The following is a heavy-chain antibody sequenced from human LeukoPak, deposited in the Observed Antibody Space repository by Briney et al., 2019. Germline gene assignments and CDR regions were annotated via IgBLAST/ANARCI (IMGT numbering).Heavy chain of an antibody. CDR3: ARDSGSYHPFDY. CDR1: GFTFSSYG. D-gene: IGHD1-26*01. J-gene: IGHJ4*02. Sequence: GGSLRLSCAASGFTFSSYGMHWVRQAPGKGLEWVAAISYDGSNKYSADSVKGRFTISRDNAKNSLYLQMNSLRAEDTAVYYCARDSGSYHPFDYWGQGTLVTVSS. CDR2: ISYDGSNK. V-gene: IGHV3-30*12.